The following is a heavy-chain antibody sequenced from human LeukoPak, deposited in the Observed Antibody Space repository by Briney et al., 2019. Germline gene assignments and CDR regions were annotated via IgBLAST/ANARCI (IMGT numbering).Heavy chain of an antibody. J-gene: IGHJ3*02. D-gene: IGHD2-2*01. CDR1: GFTFSSYS. Sequence: GGSLRLSCVASGFTFSSYSMNWVRKALGKGLEWVSSISSSSSYIYYADSVKGRFTISRDNAKNSLYLQMNSLRAEDTAVYYCARATTLGPAAMIEGAFDIWGQGTMVTVSS. V-gene: IGHV3-21*01. CDR2: ISSSSSYI. CDR3: ARATTLGPAAMIEGAFDI.